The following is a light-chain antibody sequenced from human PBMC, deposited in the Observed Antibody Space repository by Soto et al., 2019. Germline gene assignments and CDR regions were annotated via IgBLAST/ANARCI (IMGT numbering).Light chain of an antibody. Sequence: EIVMTQSPLSLTVTPGEPASISCKSSQSLQHNNGNTLLDWYMQKPGQSPQLLIYFGSSRAPGAPARGYGSGSGTDFTLRISTVEADDAAIYYCMQALQTPRTFGQGTKLEI. V-gene: IGKV2-28*01. CDR1: QSLQHNNGNTL. J-gene: IGKJ1*01. CDR2: FGS. CDR3: MQALQTPRT.